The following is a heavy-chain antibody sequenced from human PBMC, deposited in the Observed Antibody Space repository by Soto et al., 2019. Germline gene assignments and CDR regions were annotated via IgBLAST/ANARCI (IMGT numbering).Heavy chain of an antibody. V-gene: IGHV3-33*01. CDR3: ARDDYDSSGYHYVDY. CDR2: IWYDGSNK. Sequence: GGSLRLSCAASGFTFSSYGMHWVRQAPGKGLEWVAVIWYDGSNKYYADSLKGRFTISRDNSKKTLYLQVNSLRAEDTAVYFCARDDYDSSGYHYVDYWGQGTLVTVSS. CDR1: GFTFSSYG. J-gene: IGHJ4*02. D-gene: IGHD3-22*01.